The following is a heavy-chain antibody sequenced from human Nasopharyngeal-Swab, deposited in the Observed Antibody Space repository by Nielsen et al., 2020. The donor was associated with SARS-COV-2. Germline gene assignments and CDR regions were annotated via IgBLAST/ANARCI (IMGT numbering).Heavy chain of an antibody. J-gene: IGHJ4*02. CDR2: INPNSGGT. CDR3: AREGITYYYGSGSYYSDY. Sequence: ASVKVSCKASGYTFTGYYMHWVRQAPGQGLEWMGRINPNSGGTNYAQKFQGRVTMTRDTSISTAYMELSRLRSDDTAVYYCAREGITYYYGSGSYYSDYWGQGTLVTVSS. V-gene: IGHV1-2*06. D-gene: IGHD3-10*01. CDR1: GYTFTGYY.